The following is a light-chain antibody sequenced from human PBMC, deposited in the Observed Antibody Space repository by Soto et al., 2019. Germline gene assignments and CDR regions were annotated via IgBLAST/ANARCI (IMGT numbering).Light chain of an antibody. CDR1: QSVTSNF. V-gene: IGKV3-20*01. CDR3: QQCGGSPFT. J-gene: IGKJ3*01. Sequence: EIVLTQSPGILSLSPGDKATLSCRASQSVTSNFLAWYQQRPGQAPRVLIYGASSRTTGIPDRFSGSGSGTYFTLTIIRLETEDFAVYSCQQCGGSPFTFGPGTKVDI. CDR2: GAS.